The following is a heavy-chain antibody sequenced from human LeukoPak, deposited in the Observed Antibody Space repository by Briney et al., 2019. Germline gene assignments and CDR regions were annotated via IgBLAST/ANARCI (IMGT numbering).Heavy chain of an antibody. CDR3: ARASKLWLQLT. J-gene: IGHJ5*02. V-gene: IGHV3-7*05. Sequence: HPAGSLRLSCAASGFTFSNYWMIWVRQAQGKGLEWVGNIKEDGSEKRYADSVRGRFTISRDNAQTSIYLQMNSLRAEDTAVYYCARASKLWLQLTWGQGTLVTVSS. D-gene: IGHD5-24*01. CDR1: GFTFSNYW. CDR2: IKEDGSEK.